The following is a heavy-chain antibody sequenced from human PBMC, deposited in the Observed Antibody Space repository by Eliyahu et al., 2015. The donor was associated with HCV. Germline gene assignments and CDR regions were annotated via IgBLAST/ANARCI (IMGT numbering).Heavy chain of an antibody. V-gene: IGHV3-7*01. Sequence: EVHLVESGGGLVQPGGSLRLSCAGSGFTFXSQWMSWVRQAPGRGPEWVANIKEDGSERAYVDSVRGRFTISRDNAENSLFLQMNSLRADDTAVYYCAVGPFWGQGTLVTVSS. CDR1: GFTFXSQW. J-gene: IGHJ4*02. CDR3: AVGPF. CDR2: IKEDGSER.